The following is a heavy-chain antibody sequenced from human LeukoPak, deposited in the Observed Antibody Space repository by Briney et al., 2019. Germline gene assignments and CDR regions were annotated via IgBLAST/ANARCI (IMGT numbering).Heavy chain of an antibody. CDR3: ARTKTVTHTHGFDP. D-gene: IGHD4-17*01. V-gene: IGHV4-34*01. J-gene: IGHJ5*02. CDR2: VNHNGST. Sequence: PSETLSLTCAVYGGSFSDYFWSWIRQSPGKGLEWIGEVNHNGSTNYNPSLKSRVTISIDTSKNQFSLKLSSVTAADTAVYYCARTKTVTHTHGFDPWGQGTLVTVSS. CDR1: GGSFSDYF.